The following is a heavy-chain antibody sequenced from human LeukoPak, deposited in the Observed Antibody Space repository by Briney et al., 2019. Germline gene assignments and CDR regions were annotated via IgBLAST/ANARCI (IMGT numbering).Heavy chain of an antibody. Sequence: ASVRVSCKASGYTFTSNGISWVRQAPGQGLEWMGWISANSGNTHYAQKFQGRVMLTTDTLTATAYMELRSLSSDDTAVYYCARDQRHAFDIWGQGTMVTVS. V-gene: IGHV1-18*01. J-gene: IGHJ3*02. CDR2: ISANSGNT. CDR1: GYTFTSNG. CDR3: ARDQRHAFDI.